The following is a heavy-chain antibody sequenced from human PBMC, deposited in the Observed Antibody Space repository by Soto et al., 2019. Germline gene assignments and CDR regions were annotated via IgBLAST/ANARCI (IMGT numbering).Heavy chain of an antibody. CDR1: GFTFSSYE. Sequence: EVQLVESGGGLVQPGGSLRLSCAASGFTFSSYEMNWVRQAPGKGLEWVSYISSSGSTIYYADSVKGRFTISRDNAKNLLYLQMNSLRAEDTAVYYCARATIAFDIWGQGTMVTVSS. CDR3: ARATIAFDI. J-gene: IGHJ3*02. V-gene: IGHV3-48*03. CDR2: ISSSGSTI.